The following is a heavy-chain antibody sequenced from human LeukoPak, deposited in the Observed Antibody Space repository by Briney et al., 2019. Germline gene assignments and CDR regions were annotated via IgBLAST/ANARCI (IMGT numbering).Heavy chain of an antibody. CDR2: IIPIFGTA. V-gene: IGHV1-69*13. CDR1: GGTFSSYA. CDR3: AREGNYDYVWGSYRYFDY. D-gene: IGHD3-16*02. J-gene: IGHJ4*02. Sequence: GASVTVSCKASGGTFSSYAISWVRQAPGQGLEWMGGIIPIFGTANYAQKFQGRVTITADESTSTAYMELSSLRSEDTAVYYCAREGNYDYVWGSYRYFDYWGQGTLVTVSS.